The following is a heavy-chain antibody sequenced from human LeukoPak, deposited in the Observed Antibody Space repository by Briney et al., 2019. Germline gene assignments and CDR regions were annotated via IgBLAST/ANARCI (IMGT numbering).Heavy chain of an antibody. V-gene: IGHV4-4*07. J-gene: IGHJ4*01. CDR1: AGSITSFY. CDR3: ARDSSTVFGDQSFYFHY. D-gene: IGHD3-3*01. Sequence: SETLSLTCSVSAGSITSFYWSWIRQPAGKGLQWIGHSHPNGSTTYNPSLKRRTTMSVDASNNHFTLKLTSLTTADTAIYYCARDSSTVFGDQSFYFHYWGHGTQVIVPS. CDR2: SHPNGST.